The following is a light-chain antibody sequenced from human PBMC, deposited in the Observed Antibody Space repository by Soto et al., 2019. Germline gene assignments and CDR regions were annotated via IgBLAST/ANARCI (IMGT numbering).Light chain of an antibody. Sequence: EIVLTQSPGTLSLSPGERATLSCRASQSVSRSSLAWYQQKPGQPPSLLIFGATSRATGIPDRFSGSGSGTDFTLTISRLEPEDFAVYYCQQYGSSPETFGQGTKVEI. V-gene: IGKV3-20*01. CDR1: QSVSRSS. J-gene: IGKJ1*01. CDR3: QQYGSSPET. CDR2: GAT.